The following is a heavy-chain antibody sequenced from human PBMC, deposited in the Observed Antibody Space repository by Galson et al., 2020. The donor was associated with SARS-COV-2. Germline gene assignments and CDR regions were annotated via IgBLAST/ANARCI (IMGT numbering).Heavy chain of an antibody. D-gene: IGHD3-10*01. Sequence: NSGGSLRLSCAASGFTFSDYYMSWIRQAPGKGLEWVSYISSSGSTIYYADSVKGRFTISRDNAKNSLYLQMNSLRAEDTAVYYCARDSVSGSYDGDAYYYGMDVWGQGTTVTVSS. V-gene: IGHV3-11*01. J-gene: IGHJ6*02. CDR1: GFTFSDYY. CDR3: ARDSVSGSYDGDAYYYGMDV. CDR2: ISSSGSTI.